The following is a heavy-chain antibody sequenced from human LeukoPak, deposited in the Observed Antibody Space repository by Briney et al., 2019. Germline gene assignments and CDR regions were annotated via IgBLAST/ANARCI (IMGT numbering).Heavy chain of an antibody. V-gene: IGHV3-23*01. D-gene: IGHD3-10*01. CDR2: ISGSGGST. CDR1: GFTFSSYA. J-gene: IGHJ4*02. CDR3: AKDKRYYYGSGSYSPY. Sequence: PGGSLRLPCAASGFTFSSYAMSWVRQAPGKGLEWVSAISGSGGSTYYADSVKGRFTISRDNSKNTLYLQMNSLRAEDTAVYYCAKDKRYYYGSGSYSPYWGQGTLVTVSS.